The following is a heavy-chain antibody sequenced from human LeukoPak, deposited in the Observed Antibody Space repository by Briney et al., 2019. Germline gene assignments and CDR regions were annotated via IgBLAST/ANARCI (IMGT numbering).Heavy chain of an antibody. J-gene: IGHJ4*02. CDR1: GFTFSIYS. CDR2: ISSSSGSI. Sequence: PGGSLRLSCAASGFTFSIYSMNWVRQAPGKGLEWVSYISSSSGSIYYADSVKGRFTISRDNSKNTLYLQMNSLRAEDTAVYYCAKSAVATLAIYFDYWGQGTLVTVSS. CDR3: AKSAVATLAIYFDY. V-gene: IGHV3-48*01. D-gene: IGHD5-12*01.